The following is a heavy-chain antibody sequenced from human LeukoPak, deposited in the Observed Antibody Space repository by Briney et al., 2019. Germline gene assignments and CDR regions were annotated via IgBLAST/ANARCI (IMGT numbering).Heavy chain of an antibody. D-gene: IGHD4-23*01. Sequence: ASVKVSCKASGYTFTSYAMHWVRQAPGQRLEWMGWINAGNGNTKYSQKFQGRVTITRDTSASTAYMELSSLRSEDTAVYYCARDLYGGKRGFDAFDIWGQGTMVTVSS. CDR2: INAGNGNT. V-gene: IGHV1-3*01. CDR1: GYTFTSYA. J-gene: IGHJ3*02. CDR3: ARDLYGGKRGFDAFDI.